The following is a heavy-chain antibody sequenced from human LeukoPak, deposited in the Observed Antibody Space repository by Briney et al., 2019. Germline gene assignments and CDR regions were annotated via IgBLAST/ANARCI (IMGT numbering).Heavy chain of an antibody. CDR3: AIQSYARFDP. Sequence: GGSLRLSCAASGFTFSSYWMSWVRQAPGKGLEWVANIKQDGSEKYYVDSVKGRFTISRDTARNSLFLQMNSLRVEDTAVYYCAIQSYARFDPWGQGTLVTVSS. CDR2: IKQDGSEK. J-gene: IGHJ5*02. D-gene: IGHD3-16*01. V-gene: IGHV3-7*01. CDR1: GFTFSSYW.